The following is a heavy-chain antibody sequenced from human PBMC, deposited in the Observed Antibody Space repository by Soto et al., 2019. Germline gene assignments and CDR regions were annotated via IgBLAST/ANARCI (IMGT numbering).Heavy chain of an antibody. CDR3: ARASGNYYAWFDP. D-gene: IGHD1-26*01. CDR1: GGSVSSGTYY. J-gene: IGHJ5*02. V-gene: IGHV4-61*01. Sequence: SETLSLTCTVSGGSVSSGTYYWSWIRQPPGQGLEWIAYIYYIGSTTYNPSLKSRVTMSIDTSKNQFSLKLNSVTAADTAVYYCARASGNYYAWFDPWGQGTLVT. CDR2: IYYIGST.